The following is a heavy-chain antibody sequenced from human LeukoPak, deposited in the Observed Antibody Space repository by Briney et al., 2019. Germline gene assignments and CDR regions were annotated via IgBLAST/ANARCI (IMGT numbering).Heavy chain of an antibody. CDR3: ARHAPYSYGYSNWFDP. CDR2: IYYSGST. J-gene: IGHJ5*02. D-gene: IGHD5-18*01. CDR1: GGSISSYY. Sequence: SETLSLTCTVSGGSISSYYWSWIRQPPGKGLGWIGYIYYSGSTNYNPSLKSRVTISVDTSKNQFSLKLSSVTAADTAVYYCARHAPYSYGYSNWFDPWGQGTLVTVSS. V-gene: IGHV4-59*08.